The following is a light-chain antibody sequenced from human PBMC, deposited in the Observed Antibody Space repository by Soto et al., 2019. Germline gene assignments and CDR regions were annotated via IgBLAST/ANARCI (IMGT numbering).Light chain of an antibody. J-gene: IGLJ1*01. CDR2: EVN. CDR1: SSDVGGYNS. Sequence: QSVLTQPASVSGSPGQSITISCTGTSSDVGGYNSVSWYQQHPGKAPKLIIYEVNNRPSGVSNRFSGSKSGNTASLTISGLQAEDEADYYCNSYTSSTTYVFGTGPKLTVL. V-gene: IGLV2-14*01. CDR3: NSYTSSTTYV.